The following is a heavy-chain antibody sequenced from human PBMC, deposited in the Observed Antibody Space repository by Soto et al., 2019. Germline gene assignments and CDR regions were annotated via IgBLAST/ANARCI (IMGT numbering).Heavy chain of an antibody. CDR1: GGSITSHY. V-gene: IGHV4-59*08. CDR3: ACQWFGHFHGLVDF. D-gene: IGHD3-10*01. J-gene: IGHJ6*02. CDR2: IHHSGST. Sequence: SETLSLTCSVSGGSITSHYCSWFRQPPGKGLEWIGYIHHSGSTSYNPSLKNRLTMSGETYKSQFSLKVGSVTAADTALYYCACQWFGHFHGLVDFWGPGTTVPVSS.